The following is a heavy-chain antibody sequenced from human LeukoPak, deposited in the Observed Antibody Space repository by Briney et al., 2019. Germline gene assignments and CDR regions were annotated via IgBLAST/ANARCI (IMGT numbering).Heavy chain of an antibody. Sequence: PSETLSLTCTVSGGSISSYYWSWIRQPAGKGLEWIGRVYTSGSTNYNPSLKSRVTMSVDTSKNQFSLKLSSVTAADTAVYYCARGQGIIPLYYMDVWGKGTTVTISS. CDR3: ARGQGIIPLYYMDV. CDR2: VYTSGST. J-gene: IGHJ6*03. V-gene: IGHV4-4*07. CDR1: GGSISSYY. D-gene: IGHD3-3*01.